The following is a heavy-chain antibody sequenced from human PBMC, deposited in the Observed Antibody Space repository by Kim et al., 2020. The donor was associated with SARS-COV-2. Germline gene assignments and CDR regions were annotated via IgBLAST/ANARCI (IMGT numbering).Heavy chain of an antibody. CDR2: ISYDGSNK. V-gene: IGHV3-30-3*01. J-gene: IGHJ4*02. D-gene: IGHD1-26*01. CDR3: ARDWGPGIVGQTGYFDY. Sequence: GGSLRLSCAASGFTFSSYAMHWVRQAPGKGLEWVAVISYDGSNKYYADSVKGRFTISRDNSKNTLYLQMNSLRAEDTAVYYCARDWGPGIVGQTGYFDYWGQGTLVTVSS. CDR1: GFTFSSYA.